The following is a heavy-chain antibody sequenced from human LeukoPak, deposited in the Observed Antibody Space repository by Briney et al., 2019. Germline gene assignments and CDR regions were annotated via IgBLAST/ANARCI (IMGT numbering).Heavy chain of an antibody. Sequence: SVKVSCKASGGTFSSYAISWVQQAPGQGFEWMGRIIPIFGTANYAQKFQGRVTITTDESTSTAYMELSSLRSEDTAVYYCARTPLTCSGGSCWFDPWGQGTLVTVSS. D-gene: IGHD2-15*01. CDR3: ARTPLTCSGGSCWFDP. J-gene: IGHJ5*02. CDR2: IIPIFGTA. V-gene: IGHV1-69*05. CDR1: GGTFSSYA.